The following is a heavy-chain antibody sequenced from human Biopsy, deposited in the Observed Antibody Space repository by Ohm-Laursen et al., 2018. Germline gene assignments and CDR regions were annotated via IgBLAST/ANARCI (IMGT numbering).Heavy chain of an antibody. CDR3: ARVEGEQLINSGMDV. Sequence: GTLSLTCAVSGGSISSYFWTWVRQPPGKGLEWIGYFRFEDRTSYNSPLKSRVTISADTSKNQFSLSLTSVTAADTAVYYCARVEGEQLINSGMDVWGQGTTVTVSS. CDR1: GGSISSYF. D-gene: IGHD1-1*01. V-gene: IGHV4-59*12. J-gene: IGHJ6*02. CDR2: FRFEDRT.